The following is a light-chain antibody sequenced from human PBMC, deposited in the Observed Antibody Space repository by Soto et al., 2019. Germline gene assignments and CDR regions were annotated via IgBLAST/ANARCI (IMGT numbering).Light chain of an antibody. Sequence: EIVLTQSPGILSLPPGERATLSCRASQSVGTSLVWYQQKPGQAPRLLVYGASSRATDIPDRFSGSGSGTDFTLTISRLEPEDFAVYSCQQYGASPLTFGGGTKVDI. V-gene: IGKV3-20*01. CDR3: QQYGASPLT. CDR1: QSVGTS. CDR2: GAS. J-gene: IGKJ4*01.